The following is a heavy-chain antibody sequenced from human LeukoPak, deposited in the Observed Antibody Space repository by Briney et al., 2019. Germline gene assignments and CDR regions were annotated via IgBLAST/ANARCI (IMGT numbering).Heavy chain of an antibody. CDR3: ARPIVGATRGFDY. J-gene: IGHJ4*02. Sequence: GGSLRLSCAASGFTFSSYSMNWVRQAPGKGLEWVSSISSSSSYIYYADSVKGRFTISRDNAKNSLYLQMNSLRAEDTAVYYCARPIVGATRGFDYWGQGTLVTVSS. V-gene: IGHV3-21*01. D-gene: IGHD1-26*01. CDR1: GFTFSSYS. CDR2: ISSSSSYI.